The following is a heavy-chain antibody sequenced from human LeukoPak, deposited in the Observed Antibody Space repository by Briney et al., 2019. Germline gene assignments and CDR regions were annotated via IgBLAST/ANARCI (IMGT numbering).Heavy chain of an antibody. D-gene: IGHD3-22*01. CDR3: ARVWQVYHDSSGYYLEDY. CDR2: ISAYNGNT. CDR1: GYTFTSYG. Sequence: ASVKVSCKASGYTFTSYGISWVRQAPGQGLEWMGWISAYNGNTNYAQKLQGRVTMTTDTSTSTAYMELRSLRSDDTAVYYCARVWQVYHDSSGYYLEDYWGQGTLVTVSS. J-gene: IGHJ4*02. V-gene: IGHV1-18*01.